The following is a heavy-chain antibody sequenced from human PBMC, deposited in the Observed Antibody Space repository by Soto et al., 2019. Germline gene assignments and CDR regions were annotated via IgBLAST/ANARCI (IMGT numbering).Heavy chain of an antibody. Sequence: KPSETLSLTCTVSGGSISSGGYYWSWIRQHPGKGLEWIGYIYYSGSTYYNPSLKSRVTISVDTSKNQFSLKLSSVTAADTAVYYCARFPVGWNYFAKDYWGQGTLVTVSS. CDR1: GGSISSGGYY. CDR3: ARFPVGWNYFAKDY. D-gene: IGHD1-7*01. CDR2: IYYSGST. J-gene: IGHJ4*02. V-gene: IGHV4-31*03.